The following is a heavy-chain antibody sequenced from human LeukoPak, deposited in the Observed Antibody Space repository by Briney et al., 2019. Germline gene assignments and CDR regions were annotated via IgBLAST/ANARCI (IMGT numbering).Heavy chain of an antibody. Sequence: GGSLRLSCAASGFTFHYYAMTWVRQAPGQGLEWISYINSNSDTVHYSNSVEGRFTISRDNAKNSLYLQMNSLRAEDTAMYYCARDTRGESDYWGHGTLVTVSS. V-gene: IGHV3-48*04. CDR1: GFTFHYYA. CDR3: ARDTRGESDY. CDR2: INSNSDTV. D-gene: IGHD2-2*01. J-gene: IGHJ4*01.